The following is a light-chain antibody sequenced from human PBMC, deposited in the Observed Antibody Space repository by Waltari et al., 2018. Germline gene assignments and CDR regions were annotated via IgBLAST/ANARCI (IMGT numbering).Light chain of an antibody. V-gene: IGLV3-1*01. CDR3: QVWDSTSDHRV. CDR2: QNT. Sequence: SYELTQPTSVSVAPGPTASITCSGDKLGAKYAVWYQQKPGQSPVLVIHQNTKRPSGIPERFSGSNSGNTATLTITRVEAGDEADYYCQVWDSTSDHRVFGGGTKLTVL. J-gene: IGLJ3*02. CDR1: KLGAKY.